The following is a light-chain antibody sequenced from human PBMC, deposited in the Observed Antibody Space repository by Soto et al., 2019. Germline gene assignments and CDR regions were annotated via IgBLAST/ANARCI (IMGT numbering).Light chain of an antibody. V-gene: IGLV2-14*01. J-gene: IGLJ2*01. CDR1: SSDGGGYNY. CDR2: DVS. CDR3: SSYTSSIL. Sequence: QSALTQPASVSGSPGQSITISCTGTSSDGGGYNYVSWYQQHPGKAPKLMIYDVSNRPSGVSNRFSGSKSGNTASLTISGLQAEDEADYYCSSYTSSILFGGGTKLTVL.